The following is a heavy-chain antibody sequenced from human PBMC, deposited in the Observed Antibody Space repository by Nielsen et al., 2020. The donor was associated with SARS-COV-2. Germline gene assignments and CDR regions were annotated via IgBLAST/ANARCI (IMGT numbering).Heavy chain of an antibody. CDR3: AKFGVYSSSWYGGDDAFDI. Sequence: GGSLRLSCAASGFTFSSSGMHWVRQAPGKGLEWVSGISWNSGSIGYADSVKGRFTISRDNAKNSLYLQMNSLRAEDTALYYCAKFGVYSSSWYGGDDAFDIWGQGTMVTVSS. CDR1: GFTFSSSG. D-gene: IGHD6-13*01. V-gene: IGHV3-9*01. CDR2: ISWNSGSI. J-gene: IGHJ3*02.